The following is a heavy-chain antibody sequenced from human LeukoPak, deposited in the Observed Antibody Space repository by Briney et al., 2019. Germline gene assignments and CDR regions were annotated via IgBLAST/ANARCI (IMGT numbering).Heavy chain of an antibody. Sequence: GGSLRLSCVASGYPFSSYSMNWIRQAPGKGLEWVSYISVSGGVRSYADSVKGRFTISRDNSKNTLYLQMNSLRAEDTAVYYCAKEMGYYYDSSGYYGFDYWGQGTLVTVSS. V-gene: IGHV3-48*01. CDR1: GYPFSSYS. D-gene: IGHD3-22*01. CDR2: ISVSGGVR. J-gene: IGHJ4*02. CDR3: AKEMGYYYDSSGYYGFDY.